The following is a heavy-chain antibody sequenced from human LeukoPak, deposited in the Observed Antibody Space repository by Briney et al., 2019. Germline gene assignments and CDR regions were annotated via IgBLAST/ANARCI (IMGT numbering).Heavy chain of an antibody. CDR1: GFTFSSYW. J-gene: IGHJ3*02. CDR2: INSDGSST. D-gene: IGHD3-10*01. V-gene: IGHV3-74*01. Sequence: GGSLRLSCAASGFTFSSYWMHWVRQAPGKGLVWVSRINSDGSSTSYADSVKGRFTISRDNAKNTLYLQMNSLRAEDTAVYYCAREGLWFGEDRDAFDIWGQGTMVTVSS. CDR3: AREGLWFGEDRDAFDI.